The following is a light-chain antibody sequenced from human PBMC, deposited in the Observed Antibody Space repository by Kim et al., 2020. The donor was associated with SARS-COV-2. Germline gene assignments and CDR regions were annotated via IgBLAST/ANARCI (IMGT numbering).Light chain of an antibody. J-gene: IGLJ2*01. CDR3: CSYAGSSTVV. V-gene: IGLV2-23*02. CDR1: SSDVGSHNL. Sequence: QSALTQPASVSGSPGQSITISCTGTSSDVGSHNLVSWYQQHPGKAPKLMIYDVNKRPSGVSSRFSGSKSGNTASLTISGLQAEDEADYYCCSYAGSSTVVFVGGTKLTVL. CDR2: DVN.